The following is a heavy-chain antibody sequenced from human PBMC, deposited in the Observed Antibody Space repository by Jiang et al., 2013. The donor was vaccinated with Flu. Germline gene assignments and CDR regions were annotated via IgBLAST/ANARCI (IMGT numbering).Heavy chain of an antibody. Sequence: VQLLESGGGVVQPGRSLRLSCAASGFTFSSYAMHWVRQAPGKGLEWVAVISYDGSNKYYADSVKGRFTISRDNSKNTLYLQMNSLRAEDTAVYYCARRFDYGDLYYFDYWGQGTLVTVSS. D-gene: IGHD4-17*01. V-gene: IGHV3-30*04. CDR1: GFTFSSYA. CDR3: ARRFDYGDLYYFDY. J-gene: IGHJ4*02. CDR2: ISYDGSNK.